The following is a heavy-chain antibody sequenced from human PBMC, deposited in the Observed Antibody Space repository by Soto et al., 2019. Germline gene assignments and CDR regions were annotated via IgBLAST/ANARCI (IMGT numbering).Heavy chain of an antibody. D-gene: IGHD6-13*01. J-gene: IGHJ4*02. CDR1: GYTFTGYY. V-gene: IGHV1-2*04. CDR2: INPNSGGT. Sequence: EASVKVSCKASGYTFTGYYMHWVRQAPGQGLEWMGWINPNSGGTNYAQKFQGWVTMTRDTSISTAYMELSRLRSDDTAVYYCARGDRGYSSSWYSRRYFDYWGQGTLVTVSS. CDR3: ARGDRGYSSSWYSRRYFDY.